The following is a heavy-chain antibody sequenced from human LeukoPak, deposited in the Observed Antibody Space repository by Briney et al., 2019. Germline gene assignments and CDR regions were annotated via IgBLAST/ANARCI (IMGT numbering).Heavy chain of an antibody. Sequence: SQTLSLTCTVSGGSISSGGYYWSWIRQHPGKGLEWIGYIYYSGSTYYNPSLKGRVTISVDTSKNQFSLKLSSVTAADTAVYYCASWDWTISRFDYWGQGTLVTVSS. V-gene: IGHV4-31*03. D-gene: IGHD1-1*01. CDR1: GGSISSGGYY. CDR2: IYYSGST. CDR3: ASWDWTISRFDY. J-gene: IGHJ4*02.